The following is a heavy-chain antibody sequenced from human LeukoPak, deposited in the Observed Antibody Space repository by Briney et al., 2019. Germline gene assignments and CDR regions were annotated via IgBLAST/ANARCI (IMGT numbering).Heavy chain of an antibody. CDR3: ARGYTYGLGVDY. J-gene: IGHJ4*02. V-gene: IGHV1-46*01. Sequence: ASEKVSCKASGYAFTSYYMHWVRQAPGQGLEWMGIINPSGGSTTYAQKFQGRVTMTRDTSTSTVYMEVTSLRSEDTAVFYCARGYTYGLGVDYWGQGTLVTVSS. CDR2: INPSGGST. D-gene: IGHD2-8*01. CDR1: GYAFTSYY.